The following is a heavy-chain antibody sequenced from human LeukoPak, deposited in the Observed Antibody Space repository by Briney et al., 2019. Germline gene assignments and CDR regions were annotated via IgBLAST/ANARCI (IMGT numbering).Heavy chain of an antibody. Sequence: PGGSLRLSCAASGFTFSSYTMNWVRQAPGKGLEWVSSIDGSSGYISYADSVKGRFTISRDNAKKSLYLQMTSLTAEDTAVYYCARDRGAYCGGDCYLGFDYWGRGTLVTVSS. D-gene: IGHD2-21*02. V-gene: IGHV3-21*01. CDR3: ARDRGAYCGGDCYLGFDY. J-gene: IGHJ4*01. CDR1: GFTFSSYT. CDR2: IDGSSGYI.